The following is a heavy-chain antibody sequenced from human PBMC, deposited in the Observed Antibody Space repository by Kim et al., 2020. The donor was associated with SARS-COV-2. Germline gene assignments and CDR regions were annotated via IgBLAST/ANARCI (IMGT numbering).Heavy chain of an antibody. V-gene: IGHV1-69*13. J-gene: IGHJ2*01. Sequence: SVKVSCKASGGTFSSYAISWVRQAPGQGLEWMGGIIPIFGTANYAQKFQGRVTITADESTSTAYMELSSLRSEDTAVYYCAREGSSSGYVYWYFDLWGRGTLVTVSS. CDR3: AREGSSSGYVYWYFDL. CDR1: GGTFSSYA. D-gene: IGHD6-19*01. CDR2: IIPIFGTA.